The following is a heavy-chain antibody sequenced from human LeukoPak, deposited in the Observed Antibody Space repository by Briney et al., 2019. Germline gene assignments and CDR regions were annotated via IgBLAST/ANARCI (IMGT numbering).Heavy chain of an antibody. CDR2: IIPILGIA. D-gene: IGHD3-22*01. V-gene: IGHV1-69*04. CDR1: GGTFSSYA. J-gene: IGHJ3*02. Sequence: GASVKVSCKASGGTFSSYAISWVRQAPGQGLEWMGRIIPILGIANYAQKLQGRVTITAGKSTSTAYMELSSLRSEDTAVYYCARDVRITMIVVVKKAFDIWGQGTMVTVSS. CDR3: ARDVRITMIVVVKKAFDI.